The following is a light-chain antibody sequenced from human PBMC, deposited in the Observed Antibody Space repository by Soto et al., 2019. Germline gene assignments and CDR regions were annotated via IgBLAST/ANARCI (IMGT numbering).Light chain of an antibody. J-gene: IGKJ4*01. CDR3: QQADTFPLT. Sequence: DIQLAQSPSCVSASVGDRVTITCRASQGVSSWLAWYQQKPGRAPKLLIYGASTLQSGVPSRFSGSGSGTDFSLTITTLQPEDSATYYCQQADTFPLTFGGGTKVEIE. CDR1: QGVSSW. V-gene: IGKV1-12*01. CDR2: GAS.